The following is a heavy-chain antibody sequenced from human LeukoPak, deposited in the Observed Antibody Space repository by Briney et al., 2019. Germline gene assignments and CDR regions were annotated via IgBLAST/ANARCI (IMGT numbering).Heavy chain of an antibody. J-gene: IGHJ4*02. CDR3: ARVLRLWFGGNYFDY. CDR2: ISSSSSII. V-gene: IGHV3-48*01. Sequence: GGSLRLSCAASGFSFSSYSMNWVRQAPGKGLEWVSYISSSSSIIYYADSVKGRFTISRDNAKNSLYLQMNSLRAEDTAVYYCARVLRLWFGGNYFDYWGQGTLVTVSS. D-gene: IGHD3-10*01. CDR1: GFSFSSYS.